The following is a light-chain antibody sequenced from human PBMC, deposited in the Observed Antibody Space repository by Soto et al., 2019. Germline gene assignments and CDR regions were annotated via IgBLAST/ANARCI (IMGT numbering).Light chain of an antibody. J-gene: IGLJ1*01. CDR1: SSDVGGYNY. Sequence: QSVLTQPPSASGSPGQSVTISCTGTSSDVGGYNYVSWYQQHPGRAPKLMIYEVSKRPSGVPDRFSGSKSGNTASLTVSGLQAEDEADYYCSSYTTGSTLVFGTGTKGTVL. CDR3: SSYTTGSTLV. CDR2: EVS. V-gene: IGLV2-8*01.